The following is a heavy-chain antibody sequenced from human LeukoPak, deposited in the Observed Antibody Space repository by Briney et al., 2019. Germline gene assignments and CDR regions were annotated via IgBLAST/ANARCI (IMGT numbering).Heavy chain of an antibody. J-gene: IGHJ6*03. CDR3: ARERFLEWLLYYYYYYMDV. V-gene: IGHV3-21*01. Sequence: GGSLRLSCAASGFTFSSYSMNWVRQAPGKGLEWVSSISSSSSYIYYADSVKGRFTISRDNAKNSLYLQMNSLRAEDTAVYYCARERFLEWLLYYYYYYMDVWGKGTTVTVSS. CDR2: ISSSSSYI. D-gene: IGHD3-3*01. CDR1: GFTFSSYS.